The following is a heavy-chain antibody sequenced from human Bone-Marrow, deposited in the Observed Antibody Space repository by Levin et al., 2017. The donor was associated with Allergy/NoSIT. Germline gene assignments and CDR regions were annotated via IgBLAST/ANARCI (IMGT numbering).Heavy chain of an antibody. CDR2: IIPIFGTA. J-gene: IGHJ6*03. V-gene: IGHV1-69*01. Sequence: PGESLKISCKASGGTFSSYAISWVRQAPGQGLEWMGGIIPIFGTANYAQKFQGRVTITADESTSTAYMELSSLRSEDTAVYYCARDGRYCSSTSCLYYYYYYMDVWGKGTTVTVSS. CDR3: ARDGRYCSSTSCLYYYYYYMDV. D-gene: IGHD2-2*01. CDR1: GGTFSSYA.